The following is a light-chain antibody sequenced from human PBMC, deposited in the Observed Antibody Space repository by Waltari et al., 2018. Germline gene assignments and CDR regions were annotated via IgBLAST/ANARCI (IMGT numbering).Light chain of an antibody. CDR3: QSYNHAPLT. J-gene: IGKJ4*01. V-gene: IGKV1-27*01. CDR1: QDISNY. Sequence: DIQMTQSPSSLSASLGDTVTISCRASQDISNYVAWYQQIPGKPPRLLVFEASTLQSGVPSRFFGRGSGTEFTLTIRSLQAEDVATYSCQSYNHAPLTFGGGTRVEIK. CDR2: EAS.